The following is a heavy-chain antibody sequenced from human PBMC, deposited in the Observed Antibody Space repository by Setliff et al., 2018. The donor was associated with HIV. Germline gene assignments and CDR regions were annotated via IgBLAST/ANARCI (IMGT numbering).Heavy chain of an antibody. J-gene: IGHJ4*02. CDR3: ARDRGVIATHPFDY. Sequence: SVKVSCKASGGTFSSYTISWVRQAPGQGLEWMGRIIPILGIANYAQKFQGRATITADKSTSTAYMELSSLRSEDTAVYYCARDRGVIATHPFDYWGQGTLVTVSS. D-gene: IGHD6-13*01. V-gene: IGHV1-69*04. CDR1: GGTFSSYT. CDR2: IIPILGIA.